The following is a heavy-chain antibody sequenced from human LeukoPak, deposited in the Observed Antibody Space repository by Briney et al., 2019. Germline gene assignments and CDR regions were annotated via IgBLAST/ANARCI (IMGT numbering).Heavy chain of an antibody. J-gene: IGHJ6*03. D-gene: IGHD6-6*01. CDR2: INHSGST. V-gene: IGHV4-34*01. CDR3: ARGGIAARPYYHYYMDV. CDR1: GGSFSGYY. Sequence: SETLSLTCAVYGGSFSGYYWSWIRQPPGKGLEWIGEINHSGSTNYNPSLKSRVTISVDTSENQFSLKLSSVTAADTAVYYCARGGIAARPYYHYYMDVWGKGTTVTVSS.